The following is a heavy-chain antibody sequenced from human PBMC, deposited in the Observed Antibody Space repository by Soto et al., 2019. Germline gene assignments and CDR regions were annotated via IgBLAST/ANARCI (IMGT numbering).Heavy chain of an antibody. V-gene: IGHV3-48*02. CDR2: ISSSSSTI. J-gene: IGHJ2*01. Sequence: GGSLRLSCAASGFTFSSYSMNWVRQAPGKGLEWVSYISSSSSTIYYADSVKGRFTISRDNAKNSLYLQMNSLRDEDTAVYYCARPAVAGPRNRYFDLWGRGTLVTVSS. CDR1: GFTFSSYS. CDR3: ARPAVAGPRNRYFDL. D-gene: IGHD6-19*01.